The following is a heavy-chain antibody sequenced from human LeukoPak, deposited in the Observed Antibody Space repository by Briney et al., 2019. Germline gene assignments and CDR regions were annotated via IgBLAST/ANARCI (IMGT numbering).Heavy chain of an antibody. J-gene: IGHJ4*02. Sequence: GGSLRLSCAASGFTFDDYGMSWVRQAPGKGLEWVSGINWNGGSTGYADSVKGRFTISRDNAKNSLYLQMNSLRAEDTALYYCARDGHYYGSGSDPYFDYWGQGTLATVSS. D-gene: IGHD3-10*01. V-gene: IGHV3-20*04. CDR2: INWNGGST. CDR3: ARDGHYYGSGSDPYFDY. CDR1: GFTFDDYG.